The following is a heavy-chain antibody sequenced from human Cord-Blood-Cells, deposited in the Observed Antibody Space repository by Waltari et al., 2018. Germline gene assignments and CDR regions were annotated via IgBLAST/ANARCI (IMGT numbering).Heavy chain of an antibody. CDR1: GGTFSSYT. V-gene: IGHV1-69*02. Sequence: QVQLVQSGAEVKKPGCSVKVSCKASGGTFSSYTISRVRQAPGQGLEWMGMIIPILGIANYAQKFPGRVTITADKSTSTAYMDLSSLRSEGASVYYCARSWGRVAGAFNIWGQGTMVTVSS. CDR2: IIPILGIA. J-gene: IGHJ3*02. CDR3: ARSWGRVAGAFNI. D-gene: IGHD6-19*01.